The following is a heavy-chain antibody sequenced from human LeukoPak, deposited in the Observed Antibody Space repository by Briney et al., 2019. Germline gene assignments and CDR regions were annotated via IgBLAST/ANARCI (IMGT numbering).Heavy chain of an antibody. V-gene: IGHV2-70*11. Sequence: SGPTLVNPTQILTLTCTFSGFSLSTSAMCVSWIRQPPGKALEWLARIDWDDDKYYSTSLKTRLTISKDTSQNQVVLTMTNMDPVDTATYYCARIMVRGVTHAFDIWGQGTMVTVSS. CDR3: ARIMVRGVTHAFDI. CDR2: IDWDDDK. J-gene: IGHJ3*02. D-gene: IGHD3-10*01. CDR1: GFSLSTSAMC.